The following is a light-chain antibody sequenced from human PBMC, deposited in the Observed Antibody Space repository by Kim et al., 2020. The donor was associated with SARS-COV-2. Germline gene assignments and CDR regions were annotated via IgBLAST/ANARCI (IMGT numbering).Light chain of an antibody. CDR2: RNN. Sequence: QTATLTCNGNSNIVGNQGAAWLQQHQGHPPKLLSYRNNNRPSGISERFSASRSGNTASLTITGLQPEDEADYYCSALDSSLSARVFGGGTQLTVL. CDR3: SALDSSLSARV. V-gene: IGLV10-54*02. J-gene: IGLJ3*02. CDR1: SNIVGNQG.